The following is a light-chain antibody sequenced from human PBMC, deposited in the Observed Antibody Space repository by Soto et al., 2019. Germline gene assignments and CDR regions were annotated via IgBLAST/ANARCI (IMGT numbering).Light chain of an antibody. CDR1: QTIRKY. Sequence: DIQMTQSPSSLSASVGDRVTITCRASQTIRKYLNWYQQKPGKAPNLLISGASTLQTGVPSRFSGSGSGTEFSLTSSGLQPEDFATYYCQQGYTTPRTFGQGTKVESK. J-gene: IGKJ1*01. CDR3: QQGYTTPRT. V-gene: IGKV1-39*01. CDR2: GAS.